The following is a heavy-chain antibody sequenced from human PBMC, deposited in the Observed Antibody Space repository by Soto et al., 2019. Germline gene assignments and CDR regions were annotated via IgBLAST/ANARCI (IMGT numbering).Heavy chain of an antibody. V-gene: IGHV1-69*18. D-gene: IGHD4-4*01. CDR1: GGTFSSYD. CDR3: ARVVMTTVPASYYYGMDV. J-gene: IGHJ6*02. Sequence: QVKLVQSGAEVKKTGSSVTVSCKASGGTFSSYDISWVRQAPGQGLEWMGRIIPFIGTANYAQKFTGSVTKTEDESTSTAYMELTRRRTADTAVYYCARVVMTTVPASYYYGMDVWGQGTTVTVAS. CDR2: IIPFIGTA.